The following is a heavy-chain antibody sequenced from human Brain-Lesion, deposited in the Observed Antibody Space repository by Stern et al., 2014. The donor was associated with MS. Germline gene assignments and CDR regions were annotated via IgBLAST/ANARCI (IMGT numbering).Heavy chain of an antibody. CDR3: ASNRGSGSFFDS. CDR2: MYHSGIP. V-gene: IGHV4-4*02. J-gene: IGHJ4*02. D-gene: IGHD1-26*01. Sequence: QVQLQESGPGLVKPSGTLSLTCAVSGGSISSGNWWSWVRQSPGKRLEGMGEMYHSGIPNYNPSLESRVSISIDKSKNQFSLKVYSLTAADTAVYYCASNRGSGSFFDSWGQGSLVTVSS. CDR1: GGSISSGNW.